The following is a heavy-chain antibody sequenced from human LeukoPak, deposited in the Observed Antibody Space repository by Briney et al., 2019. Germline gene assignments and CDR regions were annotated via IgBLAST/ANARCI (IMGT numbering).Heavy chain of an antibody. J-gene: IGHJ4*02. V-gene: IGHV4-59*01. CDR2: IYYSGST. D-gene: IGHD6-13*01. CDR1: GGSISSYY. CDR3: ARHSSSWYVSAPFDY. Sequence: PSETLSLTCTVSGGSISSYYWSWIRQPPGKGLEWIGYIYYSGSTNYNPSLKSRVTISVDTSKNQLSLKLSSVTAADTAVYYCARHSSSWYVSAPFDYWGQGTLVTVSS.